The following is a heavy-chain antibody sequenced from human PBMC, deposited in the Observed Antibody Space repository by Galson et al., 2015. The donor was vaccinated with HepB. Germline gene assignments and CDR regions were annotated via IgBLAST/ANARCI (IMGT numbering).Heavy chain of an antibody. CDR2: INHSGST. CDR3: ARHIVVVVAVFYGDYFDY. J-gene: IGHJ4*02. CDR1: GGSFSGYY. D-gene: IGHD2-15*01. Sequence: ETLSLTCAVYGGSFSGYYWSWIRQPPGKGLEWIGEINHSGSTNYNPSLKSRVTISVDTSKNQFSLKLSSVTAADTAVYYCARHIVVVVAVFYGDYFDYWGQGTLVTVSS. V-gene: IGHV4-34*01.